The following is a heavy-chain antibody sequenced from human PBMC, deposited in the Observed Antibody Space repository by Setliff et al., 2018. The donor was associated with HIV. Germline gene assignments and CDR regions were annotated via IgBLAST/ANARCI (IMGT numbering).Heavy chain of an antibody. J-gene: IGHJ4*02. Sequence: SETLSLTCTVSGDSIRGYYWGWIRQPPGKGLEGIGYIYYSGSTNYNPSLKSRVTISVETSKNQFSLKLSSVTAADTAVYYCARGEFYCGTDCYWSSFDYWGQGILVTVSS. CDR2: IYYSGST. CDR1: GDSIRGYY. CDR3: ARGEFYCGTDCYWSSFDY. D-gene: IGHD2-21*02. V-gene: IGHV4-59*12.